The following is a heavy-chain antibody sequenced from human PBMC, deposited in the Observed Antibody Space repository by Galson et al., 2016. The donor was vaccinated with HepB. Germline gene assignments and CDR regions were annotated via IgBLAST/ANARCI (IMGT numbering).Heavy chain of an antibody. D-gene: IGHD3-16*01. CDR3: VREGLSGEPLDY. CDR2: IWYDGSKD. J-gene: IGHJ4*02. CDR1: GFTLSGYA. V-gene: IGHV3-33*01. Sequence: SLRLSCAASGFTLSGYAMHWVRQAPGKGLEWVAAIWYDGSKDYYTDSVRGRFTISRDAAENTLYLQMNGLRVDDTAIYYCVREGLSGEPLDYWGQGTLVTVSS.